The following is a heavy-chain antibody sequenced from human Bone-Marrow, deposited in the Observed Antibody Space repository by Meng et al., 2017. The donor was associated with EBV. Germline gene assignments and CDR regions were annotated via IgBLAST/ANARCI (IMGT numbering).Heavy chain of an antibody. CDR1: VGTFRGDA. CDR2: LIPMSDAP. J-gene: IGHJ4*02. CDR3: ASESGRGFTPDY. V-gene: IGHV1-69*01. D-gene: IGHD3-10*01. Sequence: QVQLVQSGAEVTKPGSSVKVSCKTSVGTFRGDAVSWLRQAPGQGLEWMGGLIPMSDAPYYAQKFQDRVTITADESTSTHYMDLSGLRSEDTAVYYCASESGRGFTPDYWGQGTLVTVSS.